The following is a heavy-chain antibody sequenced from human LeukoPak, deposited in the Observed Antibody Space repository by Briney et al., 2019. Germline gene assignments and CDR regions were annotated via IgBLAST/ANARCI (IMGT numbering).Heavy chain of an antibody. V-gene: IGHV1-69*02. Sequence: SVKVSCKASGGTFSSYTISWVRQAPGQGLEWMGRIIPILGIANYAQKFQGRVTTTADKSTSTAYMELSSLRSEDTAVYYCARVQLPYQELDYWGQGTLVTVSS. CDR3: ARVQLPYQELDY. CDR2: IIPILGIA. CDR1: GGTFSSYT. D-gene: IGHD2-2*02. J-gene: IGHJ4*02.